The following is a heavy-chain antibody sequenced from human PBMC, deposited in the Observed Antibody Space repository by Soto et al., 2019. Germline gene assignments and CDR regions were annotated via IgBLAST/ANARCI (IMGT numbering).Heavy chain of an antibody. Sequence: GGSLRLSCAASGFTVSSNYMSWVRQAPGKGLEWISIIYSAGNTYYADSVKGRFTISRDNSKNTLYLQMNSLGAEDTAVYYCARDFVVGGPTINHRDRMDVWGQGTTVTVS. CDR2: IYSAGNT. D-gene: IGHD2-21*01. CDR3: ARDFVVGGPTINHRDRMDV. CDR1: GFTVSSNY. V-gene: IGHV3-66*01. J-gene: IGHJ6*02.